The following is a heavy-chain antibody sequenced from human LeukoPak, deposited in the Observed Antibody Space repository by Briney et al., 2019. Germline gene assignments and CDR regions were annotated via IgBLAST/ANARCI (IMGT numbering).Heavy chain of an antibody. Sequence: PGGSLRLSCSASGFTVSSDYMSWVRQAPGKGLAWLSVIYSGGSTYYADSVKGRFTISRDNSKNTVYLQMNSLRVEDTAVYYCTRGGSVPATRSFDYWGQETLATVSS. CDR3: TRGGSVPATRSFDY. J-gene: IGHJ4*02. D-gene: IGHD6-19*01. V-gene: IGHV3-66*01. CDR2: IYSGGST. CDR1: GFTVSSDY.